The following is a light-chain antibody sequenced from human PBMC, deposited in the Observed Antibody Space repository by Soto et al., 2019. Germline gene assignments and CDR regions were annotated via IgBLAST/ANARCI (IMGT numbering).Light chain of an antibody. CDR3: SSYTTSANYV. CDR1: SSDVGAYNY. J-gene: IGLJ1*01. CDR2: DVS. Sequence: QSVLTQPASLSGSPGQSITISCTGTSSDVGAYNYVSWYQQHPGKAPELMIYDVSNRPSGVSNRFSGSKSGNTASLTISGLQAEDEADYYCSSYTTSANYVFGTGTKVTVL. V-gene: IGLV2-14*01.